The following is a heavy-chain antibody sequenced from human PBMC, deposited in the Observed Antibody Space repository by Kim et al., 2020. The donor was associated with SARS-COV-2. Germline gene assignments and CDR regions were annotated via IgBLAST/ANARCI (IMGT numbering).Heavy chain of an antibody. CDR2: ISWNSGTI. CDR1: GFTFDDYA. CDR3: AKSHGVLRYFDWLLYEGGYFDY. Sequence: GGSLRLSCAASGFTFDDYAMHWVRQAPGKGLEWVSGISWNSGTIGYADSVKGRFTISRDNAKNSLYLQMNSLRAEDTALYYCAKSHGVLRYFDWLLYEGGYFDYWGQGTLVTVFS. J-gene: IGHJ4*02. D-gene: IGHD3-9*01. V-gene: IGHV3-9*01.